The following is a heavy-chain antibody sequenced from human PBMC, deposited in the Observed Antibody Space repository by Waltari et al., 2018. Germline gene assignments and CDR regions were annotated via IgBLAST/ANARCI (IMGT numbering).Heavy chain of an antibody. CDR1: GFTFSSYG. CDR3: ARGGVRGVIRSPDAFDI. V-gene: IGHV3-30*02. D-gene: IGHD3-10*01. CDR2: IRVDGSNK. Sequence: QVQLVESGGGVVQPGGSLRLPCAASGFTFSSYGMHWVRQAPGKGLEWVELIRVDGSNKNYADSGKGRFTISRDNSKNTLYRQMNSLRAEDTAVYYCARGGVRGVIRSPDAFDIWGQGTMVTVSS. J-gene: IGHJ3*02.